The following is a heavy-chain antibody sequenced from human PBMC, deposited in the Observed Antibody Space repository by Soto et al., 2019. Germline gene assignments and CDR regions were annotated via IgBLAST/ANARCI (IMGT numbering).Heavy chain of an antibody. D-gene: IGHD5-18*01. CDR3: ARCVDTAMTYGMDV. Sequence: PGESLKVGCRGSGYSFTSYWIGWGRQMTGKGLEWMGIIYPGDSDTRYSPSFQGQVTISADKSISTAYLQWSSLKASDTAMYYCARCVDTAMTYGMDVWRQGTTVTV. J-gene: IGHJ6*02. V-gene: IGHV5-51*01. CDR2: IYPGDSDT. CDR1: GYSFTSYW.